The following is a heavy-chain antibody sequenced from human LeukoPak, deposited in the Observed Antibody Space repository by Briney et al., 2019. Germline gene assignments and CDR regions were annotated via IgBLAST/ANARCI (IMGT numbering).Heavy chain of an antibody. CDR2: ISSSGGNT. Sequence: GGSLRLSCAASGFTFNNYAMHWVRQAPGKGLEFVSSISSSGGNTYYAKSVKGRFTISRDNSKKTLYIQMGSLRREERAGYYCARASGSGLYYFDYWGQGTLVTVSS. CDR3: ARASGSGLYYFDY. J-gene: IGHJ4*02. D-gene: IGHD2-15*01. V-gene: IGHV3-64*01. CDR1: GFTFNNYA.